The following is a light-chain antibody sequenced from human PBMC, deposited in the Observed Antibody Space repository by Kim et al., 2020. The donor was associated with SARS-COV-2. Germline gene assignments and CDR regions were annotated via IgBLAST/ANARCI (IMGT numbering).Light chain of an antibody. CDR2: YDT. CDR1: NIGDYR. J-gene: IGLJ2*01. V-gene: IGLV3-21*01. Sequence: VSVAPGQTARITCGGDNIGDYRVHWYQQKPGQAPLLVIYYDTDRPSGIPERFSGSNSGTTVTLTISSVEAGDEADYYCQVWHTGGDRVVFGGGTQLTVL. CDR3: QVWHTGGDRVV.